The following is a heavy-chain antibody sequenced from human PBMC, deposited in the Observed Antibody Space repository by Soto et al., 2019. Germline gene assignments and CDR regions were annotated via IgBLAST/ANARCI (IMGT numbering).Heavy chain of an antibody. Sequence: EVQLLESGGGLVQPGGSRRLSCAASGFTFSRYARSWVRQAHGKGREWVSAISGSGGSTYYADSVKGRFTISRDNSKNTLYLQMNSLRAEDTAVYYCAKDGEPYGDYGLTWFDPWGQGTLVTVSS. CDR2: ISGSGGST. CDR3: AKDGEPYGDYGLTWFDP. V-gene: IGHV3-23*01. D-gene: IGHD4-17*01. J-gene: IGHJ5*02. CDR1: GFTFSRYA.